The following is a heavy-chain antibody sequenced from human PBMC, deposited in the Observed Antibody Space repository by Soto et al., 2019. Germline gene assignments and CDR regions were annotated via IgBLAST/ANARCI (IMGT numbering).Heavy chain of an antibody. J-gene: IGHJ6*02. Sequence: ASVKVSCKASGGTFSSYAISWVRQAPGQGLEWMGGIIPIFGTANYAQKFQGRVTITADESTSTAYMELSSLRSEDTAVYYCARGRELLSYYYYGMDVWGQGTTVTVSS. V-gene: IGHV1-69*13. CDR3: ARGRELLSYYYYGMDV. CDR2: IIPIFGTA. D-gene: IGHD1-26*01. CDR1: GGTFSSYA.